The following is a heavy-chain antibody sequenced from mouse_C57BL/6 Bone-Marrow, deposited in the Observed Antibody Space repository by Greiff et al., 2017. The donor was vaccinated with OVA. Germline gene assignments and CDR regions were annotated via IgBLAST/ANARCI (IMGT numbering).Heavy chain of an antibody. CDR1: GFTFSNYW. D-gene: IGHD2-1*01. V-gene: IGHV6-3*01. CDR2: IRLKSDNYAT. J-gene: IGHJ2*01. CDR3: TKAPIYYGNYRDY. Sequence: EVQLQQSGGGLVQPGGSMKLSCVASGFTFSNYWMNWVRQSPEKGLEWVAQIRLKSDNYATHYAESVKGRFTISRDDSKSSVYLQMNNLRAEDTGIYYCTKAPIYYGNYRDYWGQGTTLTVSS.